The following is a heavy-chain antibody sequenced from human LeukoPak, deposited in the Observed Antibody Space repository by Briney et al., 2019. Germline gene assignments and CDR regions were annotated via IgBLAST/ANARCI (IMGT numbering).Heavy chain of an antibody. CDR3: ARWAALTGYYLDY. J-gene: IGHJ4*02. CDR1: GFTFSSYA. D-gene: IGHD3-9*01. V-gene: IGHV3-30-3*01. CDR2: ISYDGSNK. Sequence: PGGSLRLSCAASGFTFSSYAMHWVRQAPGKGLEWEAVISYDGSNKYYADSVKGRFTISRDNSKNTLYLQMNSLRAEDTAVYYCARWAALTGYYLDYWGQGTLVTVSS.